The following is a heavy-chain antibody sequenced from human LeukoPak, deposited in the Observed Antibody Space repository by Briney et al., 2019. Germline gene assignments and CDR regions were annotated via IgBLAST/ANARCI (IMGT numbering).Heavy chain of an antibody. Sequence: GASVKVSCKASGYTFTNYAMNWVRQAPGQGLEWMGWINTNTGNPTYAQGFTGRFVFSLDTSVSTAYLQISSLKAEDTAEYYCARDSTGTTEYGMDVWGQGTTVTVSS. CDR1: GYTFTNYA. J-gene: IGHJ6*02. CDR3: ARDSTGTTEYGMDV. D-gene: IGHD1-1*01. V-gene: IGHV7-4-1*02. CDR2: INTNTGNP.